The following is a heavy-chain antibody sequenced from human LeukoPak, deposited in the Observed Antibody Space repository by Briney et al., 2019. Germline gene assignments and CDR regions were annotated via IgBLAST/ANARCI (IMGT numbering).Heavy chain of an antibody. CDR3: ATGTAMVRGVLDAFDI. V-gene: IGHV1-24*01. Sequence: GASVKVSCKVSGYTLTELSMHWVRQAPGKGLEWMGGFDPEDGETIYEQKFQGRVTMTEDTSTDAAYMKLSSLRSEDTAVYYCATGTAMVRGVLDAFDIWGQGTMVTDSS. J-gene: IGHJ3*02. CDR1: GYTLTELS. CDR2: FDPEDGET. D-gene: IGHD3-10*01.